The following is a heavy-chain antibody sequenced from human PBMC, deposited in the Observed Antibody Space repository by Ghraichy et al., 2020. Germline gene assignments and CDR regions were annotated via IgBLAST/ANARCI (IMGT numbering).Heavy chain of an antibody. CDR3: AHSGVPAAMAPPYFDY. V-gene: IGHV2-5*02. J-gene: IGHJ4*02. CDR2: IYWDDDK. Sequence: SGPTLVKPTQTLTLTCTFSGFSLSTSGVGVGWIRQPPGKALEWLALIYWDDDKRYSPSLKSRLTITKDTSKNQVVLTMTNMDPVDTATYYCAHSGVPAAMAPPYFDYWGQGTLVTVSS. D-gene: IGHD2-2*01. CDR1: GFSLSTSGVG.